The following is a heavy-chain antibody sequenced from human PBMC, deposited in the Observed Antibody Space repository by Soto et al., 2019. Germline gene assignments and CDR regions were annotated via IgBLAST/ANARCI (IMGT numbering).Heavy chain of an antibody. J-gene: IGHJ3*02. D-gene: IGHD2-15*01. V-gene: IGHV4-4*07. CDR1: GGSISSYY. CDR3: ARGYCSGGSCYSGFLKAFDI. Sequence: ETLSLTCTVPGGSISSYYWSWIRQPAGKGLEWIGRIYTSGSTNYNPSLKSRVTMSVDTSKNQFSLKLSSVTAADTAVYYCARGYCSGGSCYSGFLKAFDIWGQGTMVTVSS. CDR2: IYTSGST.